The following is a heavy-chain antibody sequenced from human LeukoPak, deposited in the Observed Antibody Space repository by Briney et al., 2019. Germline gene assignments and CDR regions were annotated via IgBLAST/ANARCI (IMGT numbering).Heavy chain of an antibody. Sequence: PSETLSLTCAVYGGSFSTYSWSWIRPPPGKGLEGIGDINYSGNTNYNPSFKSRVIASIDTSKDQFSLKLNSVTAGDTAVYYCARHVDMTSVNYYYVFVWGKGGTLTVSS. V-gene: IGHV4-34*01. CDR1: GGSFSTYS. CDR3: ARHVDMTSVNYYYVFV. CDR2: INYSGNT. D-gene: IGHD4-11*01. J-gene: IGHJ6*03.